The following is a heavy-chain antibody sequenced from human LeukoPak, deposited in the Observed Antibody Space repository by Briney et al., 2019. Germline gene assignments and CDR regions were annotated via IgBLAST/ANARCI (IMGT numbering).Heavy chain of an antibody. V-gene: IGHV4-39*07. CDR1: GGSISSSSYY. J-gene: IGHJ4*02. Sequence: SETLSLTCTVSGGSISSSSYYWSWIRQPPGKGLEWIGEINHSGSTNYNPSLKSRVTISVDTSKNQFSLKLSSVTAADTAVYYCARLGLRTDYWGREPWSPSPQ. CDR2: INHSGST. D-gene: IGHD5-12*01. CDR3: ARLGLRTDY.